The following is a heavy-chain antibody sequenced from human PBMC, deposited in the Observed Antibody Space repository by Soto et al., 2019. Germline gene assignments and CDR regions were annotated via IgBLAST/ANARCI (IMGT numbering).Heavy chain of an antibody. CDR3: AREDLDYYDSRNWFDP. D-gene: IGHD3-22*01. Sequence: ASVKVSCKASGYTFTSYYMHWVRQAPGQGLEWMGIINPSGGSTSYAQKFQGRVTMTRDTSTGTVYMELSSLRSEDTAVYYCAREDLDYYDSRNWFDPWGQGTLVTVSS. CDR2: INPSGGST. CDR1: GYTFTSYY. V-gene: IGHV1-46*01. J-gene: IGHJ5*02.